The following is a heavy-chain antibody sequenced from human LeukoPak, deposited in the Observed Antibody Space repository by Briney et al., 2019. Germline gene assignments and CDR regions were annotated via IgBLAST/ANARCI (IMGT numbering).Heavy chain of an antibody. J-gene: IGHJ3*02. CDR2: INPNSGGT. D-gene: IGHD3-22*01. CDR3: ASEIVVVGDDAFDI. CDR1: GYTFSNFD. Sequence: ASVKVSCKASGYTFSNFDINWVRQAPGQGLEWMGWINPNSGGTNYAQKFQGRVTMTRDTSISTAYMELSRLRSDDTAVYYCASEIVVVGDDAFDIWGQGTMVTVSS. V-gene: IGHV1-2*02.